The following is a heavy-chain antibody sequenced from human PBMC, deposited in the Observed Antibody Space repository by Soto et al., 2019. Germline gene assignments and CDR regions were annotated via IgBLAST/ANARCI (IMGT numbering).Heavy chain of an antibody. CDR2: ISGSGSNT. J-gene: IGHJ4*02. V-gene: IGHV3-23*01. D-gene: IGHD3-10*01. Sequence: GGSLRLSCAVSGFSLSNYAMSWVRQAPGKGLEWVSAISGSGSNTYYIESVKGRFTISRDRSKTTLFLQMNNLRAEDTAVYYCAKGGITLVRGSFDYWGQGALVTVSS. CDR3: AKGGITLVRGSFDY. CDR1: GFSLSNYA.